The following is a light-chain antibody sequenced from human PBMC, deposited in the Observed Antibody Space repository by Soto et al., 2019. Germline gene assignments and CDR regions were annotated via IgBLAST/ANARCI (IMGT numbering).Light chain of an antibody. Sequence: QSMLTQPPSASGSPGQSVTISCTGTSSDVGGYNYVSWYQQYPGKVPKLMVYEVNNRPSGVPDRFSGSKSGNTASLTVSGLQAEDEADYYCTSYAGGNNVFGTGTKLTVL. V-gene: IGLV2-8*01. CDR1: SSDVGGYNY. J-gene: IGLJ1*01. CDR2: EVN. CDR3: TSYAGGNNV.